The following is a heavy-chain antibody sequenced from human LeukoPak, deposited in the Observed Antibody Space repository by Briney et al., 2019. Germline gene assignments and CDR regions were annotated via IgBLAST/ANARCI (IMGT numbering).Heavy chain of an antibody. J-gene: IGHJ3*02. CDR3: LVVPAANYKRGAFDI. V-gene: IGHV1-69*05. Sequence: ASVKVSCKASGYTFTNYGISWVRQAPGQGLEWMGGIIPIFGTANYAQKFQGRVTITTDESTSTAYMELSSLRSEDTAVYYCLVVPAANYKRGAFDIWGQGTMVTVSS. D-gene: IGHD2-2*01. CDR1: GYTFTNYG. CDR2: IIPIFGTA.